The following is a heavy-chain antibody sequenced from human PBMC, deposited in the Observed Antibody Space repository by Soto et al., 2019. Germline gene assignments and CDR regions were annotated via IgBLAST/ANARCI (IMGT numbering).Heavy chain of an antibody. D-gene: IGHD3-22*01. V-gene: IGHV3-23*01. J-gene: IGHJ4*02. CDR1: GFTFSSHA. CDR2: ISGSGCST. Sequence: EVQLLESGGGLVQPGGSLRLSCAASGFTFSSHAMSWVRQAPGKGREWVSAISGSGCSTYYADAVKGRFTISRDNSKNTLYLQMNSLRAEDTAVYYCAKVLGWLPYSFDYWGQGTLVTVSS. CDR3: AKVLGWLPYSFDY.